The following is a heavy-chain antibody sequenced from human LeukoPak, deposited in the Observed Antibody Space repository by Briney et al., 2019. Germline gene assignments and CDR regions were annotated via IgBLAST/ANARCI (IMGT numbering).Heavy chain of an antibody. Sequence: GGSLRLSCAASGFTFSSYWVSWVRQAPGKGLEWVAVISYDGSNKYYADSVKGRFTISRDNSKNTLYLQMNSLRAEDTAVYYCARANSPHYYGSGRYYFDYWGQGTLVTVSS. J-gene: IGHJ4*02. D-gene: IGHD3-10*01. V-gene: IGHV3-30*14. CDR2: ISYDGSNK. CDR1: GFTFSSYW. CDR3: ARANSPHYYGSGRYYFDY.